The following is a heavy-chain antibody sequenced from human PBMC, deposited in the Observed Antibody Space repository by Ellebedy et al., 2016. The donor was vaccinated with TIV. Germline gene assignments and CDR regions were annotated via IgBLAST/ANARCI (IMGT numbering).Heavy chain of an antibody. CDR3: VREAERIRGLIKFEY. CDR2: LSAYDGTT. Sequence: AASVKVSCQASGYTYTTYGISWLRQAPGHGLEGMGWLSAYDGTTNSAQKFQNRVTLTRDTSTSTAYMELRSLTSDDTAVYDCVREAERIRGLIKFEYWGQGTPVNVSS. V-gene: IGHV1-18*04. CDR1: GYTYTTYG. D-gene: IGHD3-10*01. J-gene: IGHJ4*02.